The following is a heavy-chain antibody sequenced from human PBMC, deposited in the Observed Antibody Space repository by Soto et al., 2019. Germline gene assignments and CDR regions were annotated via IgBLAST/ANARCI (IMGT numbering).Heavy chain of an antibody. D-gene: IGHD1-7*01. CDR2: IRSKTNNYAT. J-gene: IGHJ6*02. Sequence: GGSLRLSCAASGLTFSDSAIHWVRQASGKGLEWVGRIRSKTNNYATTYAASVKGRFTISRDDSKNTAYLQMNSLKTEDTAVYYCTRPLNELRCYSYNVIDVWGQGTTVTVSS. CDR1: GLTFSDSA. CDR3: TRPLNELRCYSYNVIDV. V-gene: IGHV3-73*01.